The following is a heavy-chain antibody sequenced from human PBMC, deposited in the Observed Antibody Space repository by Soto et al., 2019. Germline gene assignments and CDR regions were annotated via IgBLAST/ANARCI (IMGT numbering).Heavy chain of an antibody. D-gene: IGHD2-15*01. V-gene: IGHV1-3*05. CDR3: ARVGRRYCSGGSCYSLGYYYGMDV. Sequence: QVQLVQSGAEEKKPGASVKVSCKASGYTFTSYAMHWVRQAPGQRLEWMGWINAGNGNTKYSQKFKGRVTITRDTSASTAYMELSSLRSEDTAVYYCARVGRRYCSGGSCYSLGYYYGMDVWGQGTTVTVSS. CDR2: INAGNGNT. J-gene: IGHJ6*02. CDR1: GYTFTSYA.